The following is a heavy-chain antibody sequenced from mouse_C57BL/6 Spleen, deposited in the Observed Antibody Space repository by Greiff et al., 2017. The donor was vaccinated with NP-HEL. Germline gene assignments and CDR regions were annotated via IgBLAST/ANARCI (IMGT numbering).Heavy chain of an antibody. CDR2: IYPGDGDT. V-gene: IGHV1-82*01. CDR3: ASGGGYYEVDY. Sequence: QVQLQQSGPELVKPGASVKISCKASGYAFSSSWMNWVKQRPGKGLEWIGRIYPGDGDTNYNGKFKGKATLTADKSSSTAYMQLSSLTSEDSAVYFCASGGGYYEVDYWGQGTSVTVSS. J-gene: IGHJ4*01. D-gene: IGHD2-3*01. CDR1: GYAFSSSW.